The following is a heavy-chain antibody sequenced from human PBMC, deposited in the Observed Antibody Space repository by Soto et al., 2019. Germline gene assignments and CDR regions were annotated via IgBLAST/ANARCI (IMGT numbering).Heavy chain of an antibody. CDR1: GFTFSSYA. CDR2: ISYDGSNK. D-gene: IGHD3-22*01. J-gene: IGHJ4*02. CDR3: AKDYDDSSTIDY. Sequence: GGSLRLSCAASGFTFSSYAMHWVRQAPGKGLEWVAVISYDGSNKYYADSVKGRFTISRDNSKNTLYLQMNSLRAEDTAVYYCAKDYDDSSTIDYWDQGTLVTVSS. V-gene: IGHV3-30-3*01.